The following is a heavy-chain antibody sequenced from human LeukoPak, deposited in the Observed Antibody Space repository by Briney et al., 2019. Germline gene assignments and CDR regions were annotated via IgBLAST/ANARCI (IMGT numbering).Heavy chain of an antibody. CDR1: RGSFSGYF. J-gene: IGHJ5*02. V-gene: IGHV4-34*01. Sequence: SETLSLTCDVYRGSFSGYFWSWIRQTPGKGLEWLGEMNDSGSTNYNPSLKSRVAISVDTSKNQFSLKLSSVTAADTAVYYCARRGPNYYGSGSYYNYKNWFDPWGQGTLVTVSS. D-gene: IGHD3-10*01. CDR2: MNDSGST. CDR3: ARRGPNYYGSGSYYNYKNWFDP.